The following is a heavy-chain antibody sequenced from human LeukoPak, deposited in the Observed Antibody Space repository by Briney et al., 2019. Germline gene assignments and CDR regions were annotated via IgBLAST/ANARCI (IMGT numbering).Heavy chain of an antibody. CDR3: AKDPRYCSSTRCFGA. Sequence: GRSLRLSCVASGFTFSTYGMHWVRQAPGKGLEWVAFISYDGSNQHYADSVKGRFIISRDNSKNTLYLQINSLRVEDTAVYYCAKDPRYCSSTRCFGAWGQGTLVTVSS. D-gene: IGHD2-2*01. J-gene: IGHJ5*02. CDR2: ISYDGSNQ. V-gene: IGHV3-30*18. CDR1: GFTFSTYG.